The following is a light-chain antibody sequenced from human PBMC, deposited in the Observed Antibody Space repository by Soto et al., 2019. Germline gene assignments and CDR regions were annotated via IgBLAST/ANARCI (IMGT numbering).Light chain of an antibody. Sequence: QAVVTQPPSASGSPGQSVTISCTGTSSDVGGYNYVSWYQQHPGKAPKLMIYEVSKRPSGVPDRFSGSKPGNTASLTVSGLQAEDEADYYCSSYAGSNNLVFGGGTQLTVL. J-gene: IGLJ2*01. CDR1: SSDVGGYNY. CDR2: EVS. CDR3: SSYAGSNNLV. V-gene: IGLV2-8*01.